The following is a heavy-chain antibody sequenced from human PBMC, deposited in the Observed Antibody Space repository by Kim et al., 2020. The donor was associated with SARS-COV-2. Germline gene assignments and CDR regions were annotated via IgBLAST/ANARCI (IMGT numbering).Heavy chain of an antibody. V-gene: IGHV3-53*04. D-gene: IGHD6-6*01. CDR1: GFTVSSNY. CDR2: IYSGGST. Sequence: GGSLRLSCAASGFTVSSNYMSWVRQAPGKGLEWVSVIYSGGSTYYADSVKGRFTISRHNSKNTLYLQMNSLRAEDTAVYYCARDRYSSSSSYYYYGMDVWGQGTTVTVSS. CDR3: ARDRYSSSSSYYYYGMDV. J-gene: IGHJ6*02.